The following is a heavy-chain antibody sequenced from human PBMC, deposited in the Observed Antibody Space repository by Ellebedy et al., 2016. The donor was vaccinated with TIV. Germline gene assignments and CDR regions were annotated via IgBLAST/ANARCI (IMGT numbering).Heavy chain of an antibody. CDR2: ISAYNGNT. D-gene: IGHD3-10*01. V-gene: IGHV1-18*01. CDR1: GYTFTSYG. CDR3: ARVSYYYGSGSIDY. Sequence: ASVKVSCKASGYTFTSYGISWVRQAPGQGLEWMGWISAYNGNTNYAQKLQGRVTMTTDTSTSTAYMELRSLRSDDTAVYYCARVSYYYGSGSIDYWGQGTLVTVSS. J-gene: IGHJ4*02.